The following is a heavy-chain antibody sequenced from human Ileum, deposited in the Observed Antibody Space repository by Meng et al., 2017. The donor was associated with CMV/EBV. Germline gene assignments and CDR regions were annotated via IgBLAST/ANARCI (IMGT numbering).Heavy chain of an antibody. CDR1: GFTFDDYG. CDR2: INWNGGST. CDR3: ARNTREYSSATFDY. Sequence: GESLKISCAASGFTFDDYGMSWVRQAPGKGLEWVSGINWNGGSTGYADSVKGRFTISRDNAKNSLYLQMNSLRAEDTDLYYCARNTREYSSATFDYWGQGTLVTVSS. J-gene: IGHJ4*02. V-gene: IGHV3-20*04. D-gene: IGHD6-6*01.